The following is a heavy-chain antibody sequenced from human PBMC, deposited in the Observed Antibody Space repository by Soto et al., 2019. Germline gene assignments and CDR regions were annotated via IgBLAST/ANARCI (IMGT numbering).Heavy chain of an antibody. CDR2: IKQDGSAK. Sequence: EVQLVESGGGLVQPGGSLRLSCAASGFTFSSYWMSWVRQAPGKGLAGVANIKQDGSAKYYVDSVKGRFTISRDNAKNALYLQMKGLRAEDTALDYCARGPVPERQWQVCHHYYSYGMDVWGQGTTVTVSS. D-gene: IGHD6-19*01. J-gene: IGHJ6*02. V-gene: IGHV3-7*05. CDR3: ARGPVPERQWQVCHHYYSYGMDV. CDR1: GFTFSSYW.